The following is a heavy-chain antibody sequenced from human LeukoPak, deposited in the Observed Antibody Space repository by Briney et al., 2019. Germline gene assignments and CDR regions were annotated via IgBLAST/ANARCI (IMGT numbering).Heavy chain of an antibody. CDR1: GGSISSSSYY. CDR2: IYYSGST. J-gene: IGHJ4*02. D-gene: IGHD6-13*01. Sequence: SETLPLTCTVSGGSISSSSYYWGWIRQPPGKGLEWIGSIYYSGSTYYNPSLKSRVTISVDTSKNQFSLKLSSVTAADTAVYYCARVHSSSWYAFWDYWGQGTLVTVSS. V-gene: IGHV4-39*01. CDR3: ARVHSSSWYAFWDY.